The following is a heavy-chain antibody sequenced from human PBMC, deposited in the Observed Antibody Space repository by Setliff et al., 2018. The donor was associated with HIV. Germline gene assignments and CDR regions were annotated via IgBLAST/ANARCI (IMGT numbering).Heavy chain of an antibody. V-gene: IGHV4-34*01. Sequence: KPSETLSLTCGVYGGSFSGYYWTWIRQPPGKGLEWIGEINHRGTTNSNPSLKRRVTISVDTSKSRFSLRLSSVTAADTAVYYCARPRLWRDAFDIWGQGAMVTVSS. D-gene: IGHD1-1*01. CDR3: ARPRLWRDAFDI. J-gene: IGHJ3*02. CDR2: INHRGTT. CDR1: GGSFSGYY.